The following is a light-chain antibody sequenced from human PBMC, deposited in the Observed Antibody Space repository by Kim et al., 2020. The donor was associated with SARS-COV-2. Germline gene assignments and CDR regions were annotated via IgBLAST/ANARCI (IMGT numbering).Light chain of an antibody. V-gene: IGKV3-11*01. J-gene: IGKJ2*01. CDR2: DAS. Sequence: EIVLTQSPATLSLSPGERATLSCRASQYIDNWLAWYQQKPGQVPRLLIYDASNRATGIPARFSGSGSGTDFTLTISSLEPEDFAVYYCQHRRTWPLTFGQGNKLEI. CDR3: QHRRTWPLT. CDR1: QYIDNW.